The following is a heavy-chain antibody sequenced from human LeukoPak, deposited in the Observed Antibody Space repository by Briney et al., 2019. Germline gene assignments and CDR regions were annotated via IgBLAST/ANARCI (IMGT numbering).Heavy chain of an antibody. CDR2: ISDSGGST. V-gene: IGHV3-23*01. D-gene: IGHD3-16*01. J-gene: IGHJ4*02. Sequence: GGPLRLSCAVSGITLSNYGMSWVRQAPGKGLEWVAGISDSGGSTNYADSVKGRFTISRDNPKNTLYLQMNSLRAEDTAVYFCANGVFVFGGFIMVGFQKEAYYFDYWGQGALVTVSS. CDR1: GITLSNYG. CDR3: ANGVFVFGGFIMVGFQKEAYYFDY.